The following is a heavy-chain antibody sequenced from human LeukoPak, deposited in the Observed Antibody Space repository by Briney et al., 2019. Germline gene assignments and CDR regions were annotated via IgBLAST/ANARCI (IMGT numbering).Heavy chain of an antibody. CDR1: GFTFSSYG. V-gene: IGHV3-30*02. D-gene: IGHD1-20*01. CDR2: IRSDGSNK. CDR3: AKAGMTRFDY. J-gene: IGHJ4*02. Sequence: GGSLRLSCAASGFTFSSYGMHWVRQAPGKGLEWVTFIRSDGSNKYYADSVKGRFTISRDISKNTLYLQMNSLRVEDTAVYYCAKAGMTRFDYWGQGIMVTVSS.